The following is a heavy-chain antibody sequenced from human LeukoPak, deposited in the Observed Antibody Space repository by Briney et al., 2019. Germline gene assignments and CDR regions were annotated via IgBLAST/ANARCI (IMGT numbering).Heavy chain of an antibody. CDR1: GGSISSYY. CDR3: VRGIEYHNWFDP. V-gene: IGHV4-59*01. J-gene: IGHJ5*02. Sequence: SEPLSLTCTVSGGSISSYYWNWIRQAPGKGLEWIGFVSYTGTASYSPSLKGRVTISVATSKNLFSLKLTSVTAADTAVYYCVRGIEYHNWFDPWGQGTPGHRLL. D-gene: IGHD5-12*01. CDR2: VSYTGTA.